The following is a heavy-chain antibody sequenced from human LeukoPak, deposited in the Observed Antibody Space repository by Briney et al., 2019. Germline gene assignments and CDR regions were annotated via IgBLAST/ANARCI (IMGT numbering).Heavy chain of an antibody. Sequence: PSETLSLTCTVSGGYINSYYWSWIRQPPGNGLEWIGYIYYTGSTNYNPSLKSRVTISIDTSKNQFSLNLSSVTAADTAVYYCANSSRPHWFDPWGKGTLVTVSS. V-gene: IGHV4-59*01. D-gene: IGHD6-13*01. CDR3: ANSSRPHWFDP. J-gene: IGHJ5*02. CDR1: GGYINSYY. CDR2: IYYTGST.